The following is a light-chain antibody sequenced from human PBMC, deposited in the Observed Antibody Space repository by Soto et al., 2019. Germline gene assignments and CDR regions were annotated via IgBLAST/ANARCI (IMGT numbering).Light chain of an antibody. V-gene: IGLV2-14*01. CDR1: SSDIGAYNY. J-gene: IGLJ1*01. CDR3: FSFTTDWTHV. CDR2: EVS. Sequence: QSALTQHASVSGSPGQSITISCTGSSSDIGAYNYVSWFQQYPGKAPKLIISEVSNRPSGVSNRFSGSKSGTAASLTISGLQTEDEADYFCFSFTTDWTHVFGTGPKV.